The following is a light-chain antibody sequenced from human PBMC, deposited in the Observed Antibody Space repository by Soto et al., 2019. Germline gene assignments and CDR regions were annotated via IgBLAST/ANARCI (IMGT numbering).Light chain of an antibody. CDR3: QHSYSPSIP. CDR1: QSISSY. J-gene: IGKJ5*01. Sequence: DIRMNQSPSSLSASVGDRVTITCRASQSISSYLNWYHQKPGKAPKLLIYAASSLQSGVPSRFSGSGSGTEFTLTISSLQPEDFATYYCQHSYSPSIPFAQGTRPAIK. CDR2: AAS. V-gene: IGKV1-39*01.